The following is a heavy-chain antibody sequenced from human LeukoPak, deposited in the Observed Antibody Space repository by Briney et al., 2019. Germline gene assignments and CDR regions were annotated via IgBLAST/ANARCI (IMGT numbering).Heavy chain of an antibody. Sequence: GGSLRLSCAASEFTFSRYWMHWVRQAPGKGLVWVSRISSDGSNIGYADSVKGRFTISRDNAKNTLYLQMNSLRAEDTAVYSCARSFKDSGGYDYVDSFDIWGQGTMVTVSS. CDR3: ARSFKDSGGYDYVDSFDI. D-gene: IGHD3-22*01. V-gene: IGHV3-74*01. CDR2: ISSDGSNI. J-gene: IGHJ3*02. CDR1: EFTFSRYW.